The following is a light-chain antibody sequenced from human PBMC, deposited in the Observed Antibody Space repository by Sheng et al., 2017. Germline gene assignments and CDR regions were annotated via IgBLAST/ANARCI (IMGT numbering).Light chain of an antibody. Sequence: DIQLTQSPSTLSASVGDRVTFTCRASQNVSSWVAWFQQRPGQAPKLLIFKASNLESGVPSRFTGSGSGTEFSLTITSLQPDDFATYYCQQYNSFSPWTFG. CDR3: QQYNSFSPWT. CDR2: KAS. V-gene: IGKV1-5*03. CDR1: QNVSSW. J-gene: IGKJ1*01.